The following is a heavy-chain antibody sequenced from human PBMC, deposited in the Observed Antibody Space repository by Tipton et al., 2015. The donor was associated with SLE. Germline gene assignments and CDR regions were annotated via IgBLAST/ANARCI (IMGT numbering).Heavy chain of an antibody. J-gene: IGHJ2*01. D-gene: IGHD1-1*01. Sequence: TLSLTCTVSGVSITSRNHFWGWIRQPPGKGLEWIGEINHSGSTNYNPSLKSRVTISVDTSKNQFSLTLTSVTAADTAVYYCARGVLEACWYFDLWGRGTLVTVSS. CDR3: ARGVLEACWYFDL. CDR2: INHSGST. CDR1: GVSITSRNHF. V-gene: IGHV4-39*01.